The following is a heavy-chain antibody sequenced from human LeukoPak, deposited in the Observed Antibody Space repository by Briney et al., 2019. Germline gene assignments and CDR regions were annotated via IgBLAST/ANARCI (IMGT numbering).Heavy chain of an antibody. D-gene: IGHD3-3*01. Sequence: SETLSLTCTVSGDSISSTNFYWGWIRQPPGKGLEWIGSIYYSGSTYYNPSLESRVTISVDTSKNQFSLKLSSVTAADTAVYYCARGLNDSWTGENYWGQGTLVTVSS. CDR2: IYYSGST. CDR1: GDSISSTNFY. J-gene: IGHJ4*02. V-gene: IGHV4-39*01. CDR3: ARGLNDSWTGENY.